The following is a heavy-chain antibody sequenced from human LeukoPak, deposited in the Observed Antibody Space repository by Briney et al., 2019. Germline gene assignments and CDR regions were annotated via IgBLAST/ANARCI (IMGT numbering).Heavy chain of an antibody. D-gene: IGHD3-22*01. J-gene: IGHJ5*02. V-gene: IGHV1-69*01. CDR2: IIPIFGTA. CDR1: GGTFSSYA. Sequence: SVKASCKASGGTFSSYAISWVRQAPGQGLEWMGGIIPIFGTANYAQKFQGRVTITADESTSTAYMELSSLRSEDTAVYYCARESYDSSGYYYVGWFDPWGQGTLVTVSS. CDR3: ARESYDSSGYYYVGWFDP.